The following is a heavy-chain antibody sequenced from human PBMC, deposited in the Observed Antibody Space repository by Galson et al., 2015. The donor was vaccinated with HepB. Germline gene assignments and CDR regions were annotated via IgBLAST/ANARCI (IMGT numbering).Heavy chain of an antibody. CDR1: GYTLTELS. Sequence: SVKVSCKVSGYTLTELSMHWVRQAPGKGLEWMGGFDPEDGETIYAQKFQGRVTMTEDTSTDTAYMELSSLRSEDTAVYYCATAIYYQGYSYGYFNYWGQGTLVTVSS. CDR3: ATAIYYQGYSYGYFNY. J-gene: IGHJ4*02. CDR2: FDPEDGET. V-gene: IGHV1-24*01. D-gene: IGHD5-18*01.